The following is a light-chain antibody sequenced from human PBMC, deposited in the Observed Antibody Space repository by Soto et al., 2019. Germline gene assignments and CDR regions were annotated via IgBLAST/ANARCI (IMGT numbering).Light chain of an antibody. CDR2: GAS. CDR1: QSITTY. J-gene: IGKJ1*01. V-gene: IGKV1-39*01. Sequence: DIQMTQAPSSLSASVGDRVTITCRASQSITTYLNWYQRKSGQAPKLLIYGASNLQSGVPSRFSGSGSGADFTLTISSLQPEDFATYYCQQSDTYPWTFGQGTKVEIK. CDR3: QQSDTYPWT.